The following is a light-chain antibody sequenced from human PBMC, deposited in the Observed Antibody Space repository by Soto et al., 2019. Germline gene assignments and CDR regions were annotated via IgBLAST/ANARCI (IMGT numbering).Light chain of an antibody. CDR1: QSISSW. J-gene: IGKJ1*01. Sequence: DIQMTQSPSTLSASVGDRVTIHCRASQSISSWWAWYQQKPGKAPKLLIYKASSLESGVPSEFSGSGSGTEFTLTISSLQPDDFATYYCQQYNSYSRTFGQGTKVEIK. V-gene: IGKV1-5*03. CDR2: KAS. CDR3: QQYNSYSRT.